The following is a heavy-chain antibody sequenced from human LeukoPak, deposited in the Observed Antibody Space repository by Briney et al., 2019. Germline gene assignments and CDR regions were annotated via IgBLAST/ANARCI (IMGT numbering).Heavy chain of an antibody. CDR2: INSDGTST. CDR3: AILWWHRADY. D-gene: IGHD2-15*01. J-gene: IGHJ4*02. Sequence: GGSLRLSCAVSGFTFCSFWMHWVRQAPGMGLVWVSRINSDGTSTGYAVSVKGRFTISRDNAKNTLYLQMNSLRAEDTAVYYCAILWWHRADYWGQGTPVTVSS. CDR1: GFTFCSFW. V-gene: IGHV3-74*01.